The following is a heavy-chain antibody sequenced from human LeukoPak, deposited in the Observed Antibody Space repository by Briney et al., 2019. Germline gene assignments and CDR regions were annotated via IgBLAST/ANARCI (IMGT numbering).Heavy chain of an antibody. CDR1: DDSITIYY. V-gene: IGHV4-39*01. Sequence: PSETLSLTCTVSDDSITIYYWGWIRQPPGKGLQWIGSVSYSGNTYYNPSLKSRVTISVDTSKNQFSLNLNSVTAADTAVYHCARHLPYYYGSGSYREPLDYWGQGTLVTVSS. J-gene: IGHJ4*02. CDR3: ARHLPYYYGSGSYREPLDY. D-gene: IGHD3-10*01. CDR2: VSYSGNT.